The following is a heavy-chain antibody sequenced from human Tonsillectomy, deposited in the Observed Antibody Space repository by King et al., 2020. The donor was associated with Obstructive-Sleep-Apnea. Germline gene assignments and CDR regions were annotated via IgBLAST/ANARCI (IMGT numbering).Heavy chain of an antibody. CDR2: IYPGDSET. J-gene: IGHJ4*02. Sequence: VQLVQSGAEVKKPGGSLMISCKGSTYSFTSYWIGWVRQMPGKGLEWMGIIYPGDSETRYSPSFQGQVTISADKSITTAYLQWSSLKASDTAVYYCARHLTLITGVDYWGQGTLVTVSS. CDR1: TYSFTSYW. V-gene: IGHV5-51*01. CDR3: ARHLTLITGVDY. D-gene: IGHD1-14*01.